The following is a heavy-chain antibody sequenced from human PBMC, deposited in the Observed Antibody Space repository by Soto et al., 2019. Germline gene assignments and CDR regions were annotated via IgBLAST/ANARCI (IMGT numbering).Heavy chain of an antibody. J-gene: IGHJ4*02. CDR3: ARGRAYGDATWGY. V-gene: IGHV4-34*01. CDR2: ISHSGTT. Sequence: QVQLQQWGAGLLKPSETLSLTCDVYGGSFRGYYWSWIRQPPGKGLEWIGEISHSGTTTYNSSLKSRLTISVDTSENQFSLNLSSVTAADTAVYYCARGRAYGDATWGYWGQGTLVSVSS. D-gene: IGHD4-17*01. CDR1: GGSFRGYY.